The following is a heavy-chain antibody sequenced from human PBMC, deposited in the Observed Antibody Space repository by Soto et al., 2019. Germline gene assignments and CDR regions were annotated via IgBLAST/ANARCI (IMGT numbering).Heavy chain of an antibody. D-gene: IGHD2-21*01. CDR1: GDTFSSYA. V-gene: IGHV1-69*08. CDR2: IITVLGTT. Sequence: QVQLVQSGAELKKTGSSVKVSCRASGDTFSSYAVNWVRQAPGRGLEWMGRIITVLGTTDYAQNFKGRLTITAEKSTKTVYMELSSLRSEDTAVYYCARRRYCGYDCYHKHYYGMDVWGLGTTVTVAS. J-gene: IGHJ6*02. CDR3: ARRRYCGYDCYHKHYYGMDV.